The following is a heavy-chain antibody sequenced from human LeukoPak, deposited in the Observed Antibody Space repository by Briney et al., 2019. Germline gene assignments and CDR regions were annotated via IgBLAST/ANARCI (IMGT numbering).Heavy chain of an antibody. CDR1: GGSISSSSYY. D-gene: IGHD4-17*01. CDR2: IYYSGST. J-gene: IGHJ6*02. CDR3: ARDTRPTVTPYYYYYGMDV. V-gene: IGHV4-39*07. Sequence: SETLSLTCTVSGGSISSSSYYWGWIRQPPGKGLEWIGSIYYSGSTYYNPSLKSRVTISVDTPKNQFSLKLSSVTAADTAVYYCARDTRPTVTPYYYYYGMDVWGLGTTVTVSS.